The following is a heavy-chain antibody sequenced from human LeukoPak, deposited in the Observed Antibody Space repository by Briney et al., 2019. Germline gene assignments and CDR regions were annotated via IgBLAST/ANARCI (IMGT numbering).Heavy chain of an antibody. V-gene: IGHV1-18*01. CDR2: IRVYNGDT. CDR1: GYTFTSYG. CDR3: ARAYYDSSGYLVDY. Sequence: ASVKVSCKASGYTFTSYGISWVRQAPGQGLEWMGWIRVYNGDTNYAQKLQGRVTMTTDTSTSTAYMELRSLRSDDTAVYYCARAYYDSSGYLVDYWGQGTLVTVSS. D-gene: IGHD3-22*01. J-gene: IGHJ4*02.